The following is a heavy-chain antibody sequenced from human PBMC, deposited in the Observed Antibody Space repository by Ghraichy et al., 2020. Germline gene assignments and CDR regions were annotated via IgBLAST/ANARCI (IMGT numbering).Heavy chain of an antibody. J-gene: IGHJ4*02. CDR1: GFTFSSYA. Sequence: GGSLRLSCAASGFTFSSYAMSWVRQAPGKGLEWVSAISGSGGSTYYADSVKGRFTISRDNSKNTLYLQMNSLRAEDTAVYYCAKAPWDKTKTTYYFDYWGQGTLVTVSS. CDR3: AKAPWDKTKTTYYFDY. D-gene: IGHD1-14*01. CDR2: ISGSGGST. V-gene: IGHV3-23*01.